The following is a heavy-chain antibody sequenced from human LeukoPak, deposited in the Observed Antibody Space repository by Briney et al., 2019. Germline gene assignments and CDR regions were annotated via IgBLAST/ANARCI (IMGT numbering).Heavy chain of an antibody. Sequence: SVKVSCKASGGTFSSYAISWVRQAPGRGLEWMGGIIPIFGTANYAQKFQGRVTITADESTSTAYMELSSLRSEDTAVYYCASIVLQWLGRGPFDYWGQGTLVIVSS. D-gene: IGHD6-19*01. V-gene: IGHV1-69*13. CDR3: ASIVLQWLGRGPFDY. CDR2: IIPIFGTA. CDR1: GGTFSSYA. J-gene: IGHJ4*02.